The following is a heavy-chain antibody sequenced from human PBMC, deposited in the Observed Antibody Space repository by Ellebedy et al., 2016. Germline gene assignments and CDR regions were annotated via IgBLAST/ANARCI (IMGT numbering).Heavy chain of an antibody. CDR1: GYTFTTYG. CDR3: ASGLRFLDWFEDDY. V-gene: IGHV1-18*01. Sequence: ASVKVSCKASGYTFTTYGISWVRQAPGQGLEWMGWISVYNGNTKYAQKLQGRVTMTTDTSTSTAYMELRSLRSDDTAMYFCASGLRFLDWFEDDYWGQGTLVTVSS. D-gene: IGHD3-3*01. CDR2: ISVYNGNT. J-gene: IGHJ4*02.